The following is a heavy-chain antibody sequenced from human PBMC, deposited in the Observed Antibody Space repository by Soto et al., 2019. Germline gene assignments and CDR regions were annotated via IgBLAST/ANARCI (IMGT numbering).Heavy chain of an antibody. D-gene: IGHD6-19*01. CDR3: AKGTKQWPLYYYFDY. CDR1: GFTFSSYA. J-gene: IGHJ4*02. CDR2: ISGSGGST. V-gene: IGHV3-23*01. Sequence: EVQLLESGGGLVQPGGSLRLSCAASGFTFSSYAMSWVRQAPGKGLEWVSAISGSGGSTYYADSVKGRFTISRDNFKSTLYLQMNSLRAEDTAVYYCAKGTKQWPLYYYFDYWGQGTLVTVSS.